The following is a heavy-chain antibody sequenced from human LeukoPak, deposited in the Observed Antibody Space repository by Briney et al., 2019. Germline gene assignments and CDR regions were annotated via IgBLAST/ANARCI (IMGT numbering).Heavy chain of an antibody. Sequence: PSETLSLTCAVSGGSISSSNWWSWVRQPPGKGLEWIGEIYHSGSTNYNPSLKSRVTISVDKSKNQFSLKLSSVTAADTAVYYCASSGVVAARHFDYWGQGTLVTVSS. CDR3: ASSGVVAARHFDY. J-gene: IGHJ4*02. V-gene: IGHV4-4*02. CDR1: GGSISSSNW. D-gene: IGHD2-15*01. CDR2: IYHSGST.